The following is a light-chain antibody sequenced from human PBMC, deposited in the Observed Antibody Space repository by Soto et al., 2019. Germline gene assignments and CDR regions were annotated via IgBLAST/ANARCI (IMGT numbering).Light chain of an antibody. J-gene: IGKJ1*01. Sequence: DIQMTQSPSTLSASVGDRVTITCRASQSISSWLAWYQQKPGKAPKLLIYKASSLESGVPSRFSGSGSGTEFTLTISSLQPDDFATYYCQQYNSYPWTFGHGTTLELK. CDR3: QQYNSYPWT. CDR1: QSISSW. V-gene: IGKV1-5*03. CDR2: KAS.